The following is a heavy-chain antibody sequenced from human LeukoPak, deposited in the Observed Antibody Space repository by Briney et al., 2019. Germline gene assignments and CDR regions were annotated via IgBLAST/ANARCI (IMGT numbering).Heavy chain of an antibody. D-gene: IGHD3-10*01. CDR2: IYPGDSDT. CDR1: GYSFPRHS. V-gene: IGHV5-51*01. Sequence: GESLKISCKGSGYSFPRHSIAWVRQMPGKGLGWMGIIYPGDSDTRYSPSFQGQVTISADVSISTAYLQWSSLKASDTAIYYCARRDYTGSYWLDSWGQGTLVTVSS. CDR3: ARRDYTGSYWLDS. J-gene: IGHJ5*01.